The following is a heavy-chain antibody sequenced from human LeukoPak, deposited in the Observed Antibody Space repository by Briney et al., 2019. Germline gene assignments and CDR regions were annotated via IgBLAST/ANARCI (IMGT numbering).Heavy chain of an antibody. Sequence: SETLSLTCTVSGGSISSSSYYWGWIRQPPGKGLEWIVSIYYSGSTYYNPSLKSRVTISVDTSKNQFSLKLSSVTAADTAVYYCARGILLWFGDPSYYFDYWGQGTLVTVSS. CDR1: GGSISSSSYY. CDR3: ARGILLWFGDPSYYFDY. J-gene: IGHJ4*02. CDR2: IYYSGST. V-gene: IGHV4-39*01. D-gene: IGHD3-10*01.